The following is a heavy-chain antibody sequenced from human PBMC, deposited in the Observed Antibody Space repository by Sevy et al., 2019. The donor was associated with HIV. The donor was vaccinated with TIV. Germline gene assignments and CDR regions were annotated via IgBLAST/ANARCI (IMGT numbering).Heavy chain of an antibody. J-gene: IGHJ4*02. Sequence: GGSLRLSCAASGFTFSSYWMHWVRQAPGKGLVWVSRINSDGSSTSYADSVKGRFTISRDNAKNTLYLQMNSLRAEDTDVYYCARARSYGSGSYYFDYWGQGTLVTVSS. CDR3: ARARSYGSGSYYFDY. V-gene: IGHV3-74*01. D-gene: IGHD3-10*01. CDR2: INSDGSST. CDR1: GFTFSSYW.